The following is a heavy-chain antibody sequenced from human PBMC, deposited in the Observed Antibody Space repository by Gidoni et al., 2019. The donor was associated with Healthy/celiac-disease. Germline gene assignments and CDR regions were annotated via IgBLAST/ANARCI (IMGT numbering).Heavy chain of an antibody. CDR3: ARRDYYYYGMDV. Sequence: QVQLVQSGAEVKKPGSSVKVSCKASGGPFSSYAISWVRQAPGQGLEWMGGIIPIFGTANYAQKFQGRVTITADESTSTAYMGLSSLRSEDTAVYYCARRDYYYYGMDVWGQGTTVTVSS. CDR1: GGPFSSYA. CDR2: IIPIFGTA. V-gene: IGHV1-69*01. J-gene: IGHJ6*02.